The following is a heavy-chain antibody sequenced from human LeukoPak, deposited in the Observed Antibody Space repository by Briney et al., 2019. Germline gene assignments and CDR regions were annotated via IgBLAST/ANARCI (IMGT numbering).Heavy chain of an antibody. J-gene: IGHJ4*02. CDR3: ARGCSGGSCYSQFDY. V-gene: IGHV4-4*02. Sequence: PSGTLTLTCAVSVGSLSSSNWWSWVRQPPGKGLELMWEIYHSGCTKYNSSLKSRVTISVDKSKIQFSLKLSSVTAADTAVYYCARGCSGGSCYSQFDYWGQGTMVTVSS. D-gene: IGHD2-15*01. CDR1: VGSLSSSNW. CDR2: IYHSGCT.